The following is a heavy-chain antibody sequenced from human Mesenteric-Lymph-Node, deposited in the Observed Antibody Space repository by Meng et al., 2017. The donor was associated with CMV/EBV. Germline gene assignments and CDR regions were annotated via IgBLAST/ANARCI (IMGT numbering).Heavy chain of an antibody. D-gene: IGHD3-3*01. J-gene: IGHJ4*02. CDR1: GFTFSSYA. Sequence: GGSLRLSCAASGFTFSSYAMSWVRQAPGKGLEWVSAISGSGGSTYYADSVKGRFTISRDNSKNTLYLQMNSLRAEDTAVFYCARARYDFWSGYDWGQGTLVTVSS. V-gene: IGHV3-23*01. CDR2: ISGSGGST. CDR3: ARARYDFWSGYD.